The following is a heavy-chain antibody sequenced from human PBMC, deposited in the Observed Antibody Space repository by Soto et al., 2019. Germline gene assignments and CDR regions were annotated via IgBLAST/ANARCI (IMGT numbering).Heavy chain of an antibody. J-gene: IGHJ6*02. CDR2: INAYNGNT. Sequence: GASVKVSCKASGYRFTSYGIGWVRQSPGQGLDWMGWINAYNGNTNYAQNLQGRVTLTTDTSTSTAYMELRSLRSNDTAVYYCAMVDVYVTPSPQDVWGQGTTVTVSS. D-gene: IGHD3-16*01. V-gene: IGHV1-18*01. CDR1: GYRFTSYG. CDR3: AMVDVYVTPSPQDV.